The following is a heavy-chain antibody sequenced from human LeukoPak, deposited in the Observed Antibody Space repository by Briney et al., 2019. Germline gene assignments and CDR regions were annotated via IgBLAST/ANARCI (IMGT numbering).Heavy chain of an antibody. CDR1: GGSISSSNYY. D-gene: IGHD3-10*01. CDR3: ARYVLYGSGKYYFDY. J-gene: IGHJ4*02. V-gene: IGHV4-39*01. Sequence: SETLSLTCTVSGGSISSSNYYWSWIRQPPGKELEWIASINYGGTTYYNPSLKSRVTISVDTSKNQFSLRLSSVTAADTAVYPCARYVLYGSGKYYFDYWGQGSLVTVSS. CDR2: INYGGTT.